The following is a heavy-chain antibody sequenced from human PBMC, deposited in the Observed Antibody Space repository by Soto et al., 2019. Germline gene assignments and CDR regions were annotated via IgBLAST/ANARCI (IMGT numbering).Heavy chain of an antibody. CDR3: ARGEWFARGYGVDV. J-gene: IGHJ6*02. Sequence: SETLSLTCTVSGASVSTAYWSWIRRPPGKRLEYIGFIYNGGSPNYNPSLESRVTISPDTSKNQFSLKLSSVTAADTAVYYCARGEWFARGYGVDVWGRGTTVTVSS. CDR2: IYNGGSP. CDR1: GASVSTAY. V-gene: IGHV4-59*02. D-gene: IGHD3-3*01.